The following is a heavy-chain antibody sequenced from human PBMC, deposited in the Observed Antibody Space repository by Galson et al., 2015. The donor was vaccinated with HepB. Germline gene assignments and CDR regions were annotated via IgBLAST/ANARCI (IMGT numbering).Heavy chain of an antibody. CDR1: GGSISSSSYY. J-gene: IGHJ4*02. D-gene: IGHD1-26*01. V-gene: IGHV4-39*01. CDR2: IYYSGST. Sequence: LSLTCTVSGGSISSSSYYWGWIRQPPGKGLEWIGSIYYSGSTYYNPSLKSRVTISVDTSKNQFSLKLSSVTAADTAVYYCARQYSGSYWRSDYWGQGTLVTVSS. CDR3: ARQYSGSYWRSDY.